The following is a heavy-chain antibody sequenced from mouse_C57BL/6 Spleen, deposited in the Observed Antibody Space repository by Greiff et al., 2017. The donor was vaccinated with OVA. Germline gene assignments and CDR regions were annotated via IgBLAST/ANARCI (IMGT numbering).Heavy chain of an antibody. J-gene: IGHJ2*01. CDR1: GYTFTSYT. CDR3: ERDYGNFLDY. V-gene: IGHV1-4*01. Sequence: VQLQQSGAELARPGASVKMSCKASGYTFTSYTMHWVKQRPGQGLEWIGYINPSSGYTKYNQKFKDKATLTADKSSSTAYMQLSSLTSEDSAVYYCERDYGNFLDYWGQGTTLTVSS. CDR2: INPSSGYT. D-gene: IGHD2-1*01.